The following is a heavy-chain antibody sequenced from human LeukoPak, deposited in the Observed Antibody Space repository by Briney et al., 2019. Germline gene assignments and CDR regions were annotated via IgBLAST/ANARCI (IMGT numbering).Heavy chain of an antibody. Sequence: SETLSLTCTVSGGSISSSSYYWDWIRQPPGKGLEWIGSIYYSGCTYYNPSLKSRVTISVDTSKKQLSLKLSSVTAADTAVYYCARQDDYNFDYWGQGTLVTVSS. CDR1: GGSISSSSYY. CDR2: IYYSGCT. CDR3: ARQDDYNFDY. J-gene: IGHJ4*02. V-gene: IGHV4-39*01. D-gene: IGHD5-24*01.